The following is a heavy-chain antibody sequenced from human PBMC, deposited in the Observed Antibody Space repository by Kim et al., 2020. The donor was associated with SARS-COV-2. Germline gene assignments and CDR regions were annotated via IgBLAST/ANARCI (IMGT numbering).Heavy chain of an antibody. CDR1: EFTLRSYW. CDR3: ARDKAGHVGFDI. D-gene: IGHD3-10*01. V-gene: IGHV3-74*01. CDR2: INSEGTSA. J-gene: IGHJ3*02. Sequence: GGSLRLSCAASEFTLRSYWMHWVRQAPGKGLVWVSRINSEGTSADYAVSVKGRFTISRDNAKNTLYLQMNSLRAEDTAMYYCARDKAGHVGFDIWGRGTMVTVSS.